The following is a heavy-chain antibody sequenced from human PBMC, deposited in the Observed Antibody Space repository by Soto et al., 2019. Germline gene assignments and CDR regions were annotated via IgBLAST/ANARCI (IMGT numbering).Heavy chain of an antibody. CDR1: GFTFGNFG. CDR2: ISSDGSRK. CDR3: ARGCSGGTNCFYFDF. Sequence: QVQLVESGGGVVQPGRSLRLSCAASGFTFGNFGIHWVRQAPGKGLEWVADISSDGSRKFYADSVKGRFTISRDNSKNTLYLQMNSLRTEDTAVYFCARGCSGGTNCFYFDFWGQGILVTVPS. D-gene: IGHD6-13*01. V-gene: IGHV3-30*03. J-gene: IGHJ4*02.